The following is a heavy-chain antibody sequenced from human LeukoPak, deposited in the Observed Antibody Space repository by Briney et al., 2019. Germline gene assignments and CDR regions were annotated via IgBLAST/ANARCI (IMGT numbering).Heavy chain of an antibody. V-gene: IGHV4-59*12. J-gene: IGHJ4*02. CDR1: GGSIRRYY. D-gene: IGHD2-15*01. CDR2: IYYNGST. CDR3: ARVTGYVVEDYFDY. Sequence: SETLSLTCTVSGGSIRRYYWSWIRQPPGKGLEWIGYIYYNGSTNYNPSIKSRVTISIDTSKNQFYLKLSSVTAADTAVYYCARVTGYVVEDYFDYWGQGTLVTVSS.